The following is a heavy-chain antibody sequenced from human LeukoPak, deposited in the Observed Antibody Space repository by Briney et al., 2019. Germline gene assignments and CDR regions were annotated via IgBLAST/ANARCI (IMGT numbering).Heavy chain of an antibody. Sequence: GGSLRLSCAASGFTFNTYGMHWVRQAPGKGLEWVAVISYDGSNKYYADSVKGRFTISRDNSKNTLYLQMNSLRAEDTAVYYCAKLGDSSGVFYYWGQGTLVTVSP. CDR2: ISYDGSNK. D-gene: IGHD5-12*01. J-gene: IGHJ4*02. CDR3: AKLGDSSGVFYY. CDR1: GFTFNTYG. V-gene: IGHV3-30*18.